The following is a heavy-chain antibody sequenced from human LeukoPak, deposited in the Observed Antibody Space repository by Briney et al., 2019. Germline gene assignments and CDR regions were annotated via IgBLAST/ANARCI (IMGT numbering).Heavy chain of an antibody. D-gene: IGHD6-13*01. CDR3: ASGVAAAAFFDY. Sequence: PGGSLRLSCAASRFTFSDYYMSWIRQAPGKGLEWVSYISSSGSTIYYADSVKGRFTISRDNAKNSLYLQMNSLRAEDTAVYYCASGVAAAAFFDYWGQGTLVTVSS. CDR2: ISSSGSTI. CDR1: RFTFSDYY. J-gene: IGHJ4*02. V-gene: IGHV3-11*01.